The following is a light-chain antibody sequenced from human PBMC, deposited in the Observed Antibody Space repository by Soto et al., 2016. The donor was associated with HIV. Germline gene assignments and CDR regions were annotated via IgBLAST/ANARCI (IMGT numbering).Light chain of an antibody. J-gene: IGKJ2*01. CDR3: QQSYNAPRT. CDR2: AAS. Sequence: DIRMTQSPSSLSASVGDRVTITCRASQNINSYLNWYQQKPGQAPKVLIYAASSLQSGVPSRFSGSGSGTDFTLTISSLQPEDFATYYCQQSYNAPRTFGQGTKLEIK. CDR1: QNINSY. V-gene: IGKV1-39*01.